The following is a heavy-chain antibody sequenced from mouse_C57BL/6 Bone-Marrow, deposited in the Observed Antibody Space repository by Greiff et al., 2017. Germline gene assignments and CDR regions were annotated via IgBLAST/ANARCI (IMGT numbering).Heavy chain of an antibody. CDR3: ARDNYYALDY. Sequence: EVQLQQSGPVLVKPGASVKMSCKASGYTFTDYYMHWVKQSHGKSLEWIGVINPYNGGTSYNQKFKGKATLTVDKSSSTAYMERNSLTSEDSAVYYCARDNYYALDYWGQGTSVTVSS. CDR1: GYTFTDYY. V-gene: IGHV1-19*01. CDR2: INPYNGGT. J-gene: IGHJ4*01.